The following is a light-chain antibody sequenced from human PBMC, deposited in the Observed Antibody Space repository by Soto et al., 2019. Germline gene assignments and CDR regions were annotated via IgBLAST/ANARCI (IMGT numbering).Light chain of an antibody. Sequence: FVVTQSPDTLSLSPGETATLSCRASQSVSTSYLAWYQQKPGQAPRLLIYATSSRATGIPDRFSGSGSGTDFTLTISRLEPEDFAVYYCEQYGSSPITFGQGTRLEIK. CDR2: ATS. CDR1: QSVSTSY. CDR3: EQYGSSPIT. J-gene: IGKJ5*01. V-gene: IGKV3-20*01.